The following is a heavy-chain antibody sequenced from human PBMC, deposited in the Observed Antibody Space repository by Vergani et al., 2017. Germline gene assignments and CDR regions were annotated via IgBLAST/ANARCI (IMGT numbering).Heavy chain of an antibody. CDR3: ARSLPYYDFWGGYDTGSHTSSGYYYYGMDV. D-gene: IGHD3-3*01. CDR2: ISAYNGNT. CDR1: GYTFTSYG. J-gene: IGHJ6*02. Sequence: QVQLVQSGAEVKKPGASVKVSCKASGYTFTSYGISWVRQAPGQGLEWMGWISAYNGNTNYAQKLQGRVTMTTDTSTSTAYRELRSLRSDDTAVYYCARSLPYYDFWGGYDTGSHTSSGYYYYGMDVWGQGTTVTVSS. V-gene: IGHV1-18*01.